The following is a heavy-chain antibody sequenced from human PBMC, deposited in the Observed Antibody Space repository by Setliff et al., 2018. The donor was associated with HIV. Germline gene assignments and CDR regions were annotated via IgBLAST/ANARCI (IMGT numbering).Heavy chain of an antibody. CDR1: GFTFSHYS. Sequence: SLRLSCAASGFTFSHYSMNWVRQAPGKGLEWVASISPSHDYIYYADSVKGRFTISRDNAKNSLYLQMNNLRGEDTAVYYCAKVSTIFGQLKYYYGMDVWGQGTTVTVSS. J-gene: IGHJ6*02. CDR2: ISPSHDYI. CDR3: AKVSTIFGQLKYYYGMDV. D-gene: IGHD3-3*01. V-gene: IGHV3-21*01.